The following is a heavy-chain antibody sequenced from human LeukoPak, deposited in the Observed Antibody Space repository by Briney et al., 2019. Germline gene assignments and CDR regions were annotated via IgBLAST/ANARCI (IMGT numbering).Heavy chain of an antibody. J-gene: IGHJ4*02. CDR1: GFTFSNYA. D-gene: IGHD3-22*01. V-gene: IGHV3-23*01. CDR3: AKGNYYFDSSGYFHFDY. Sequence: PGGSLRLSCAASGFTFSNYAMSWVRQASGKGLEWVSTISVSGGSTYYADSVKGRFTISRDNSKNTLYLQMNSLRAEDTAVYYCAKGNYYFDSSGYFHFDYWGQGTLVTVSS. CDR2: ISVSGGST.